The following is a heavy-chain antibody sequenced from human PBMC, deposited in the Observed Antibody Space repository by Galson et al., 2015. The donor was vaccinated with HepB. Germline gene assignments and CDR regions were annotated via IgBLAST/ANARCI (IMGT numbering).Heavy chain of an antibody. V-gene: IGHV3-21*01. J-gene: IGHJ4*02. CDR1: GFTFSSYS. CDR2: ISSSSSYI. Sequence: SLRLSCAASGFTFSSYSMNWVRQAPGKGLEWVSSISSSSSYIYYADSVKGRFTISRDNAKNSLYLQMNSLRAEDTAVYYCASDGSSSRVEGDYWGQGTLVTVSS. D-gene: IGHD6-13*01. CDR3: ASDGSSSRVEGDY.